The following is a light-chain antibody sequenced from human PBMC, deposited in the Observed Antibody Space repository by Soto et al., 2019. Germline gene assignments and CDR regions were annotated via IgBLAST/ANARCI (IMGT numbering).Light chain of an antibody. CDR2: AAS. J-gene: IGKJ3*01. V-gene: IGKV1-27*01. CDR3: HKYNSAPFT. CDR1: QGIGNY. Sequence: DIQMTQSPSSLSASVGDRITITCRASQGIGNYLAWYQQKPGKVPKLLIYAASTLQSGVPSRFSGSGSGTDFTLIISSLQPEDVASYYCHKYNSAPFTCGPGTKVDIK.